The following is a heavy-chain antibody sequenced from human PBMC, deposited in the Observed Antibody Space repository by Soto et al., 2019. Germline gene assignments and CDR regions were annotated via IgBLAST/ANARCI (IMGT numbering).Heavy chain of an antibody. CDR2: IVVGSGNT. J-gene: IGHJ6*02. Sequence: QMQLVQSGPEVKKPGTSVKVSCKASGFTFTSSAMQWVRQARGQRLEWIGWIVVGSGNTNYAQKFQERVTMTRDMSTSTAYMELSSLRSEDTAVYYWAAESLVADYYYYYGMDVWGQGTTVTVSS. CDR3: AAESLVADYYYYYGMDV. CDR1: GFTFTSSA. V-gene: IGHV1-58*02.